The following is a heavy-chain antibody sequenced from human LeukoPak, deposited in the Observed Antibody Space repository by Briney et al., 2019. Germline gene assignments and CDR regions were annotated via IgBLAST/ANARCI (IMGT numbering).Heavy chain of an antibody. CDR1: GGSFSGYY. D-gene: IGHD3-10*01. J-gene: IGHJ4*02. CDR2: INHSGST. V-gene: IGHV4-34*01. CDR3: ASSGITPFDY. Sequence: SETRSLTCAVYGGSFSGYYWSWIRQPPGKGLEWIGEINHSGSTNYNPSLKSRVTISVDTSKNQFSPKLSSVTAADTAVYYCASSGITPFDYWGQGTLVTVSS.